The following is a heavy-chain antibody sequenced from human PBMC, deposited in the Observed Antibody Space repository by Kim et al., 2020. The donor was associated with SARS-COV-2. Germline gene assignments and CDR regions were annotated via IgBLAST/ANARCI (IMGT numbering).Heavy chain of an antibody. CDR3: ARHVGYYYYYMDV. CDR1: GYSFTSYW. Sequence: GESLKISCKGSGYSFTSYWIGWVRQMPGKGLEWIGIIYPGDSDTRYSPSFQGQVTISADKSISTAYLQWSSLKASDTAMYYCARHVGYYYYYMDVWGKGTTVTVSS. V-gene: IGHV5-51*01. CDR2: IYPGDSDT. J-gene: IGHJ6*03.